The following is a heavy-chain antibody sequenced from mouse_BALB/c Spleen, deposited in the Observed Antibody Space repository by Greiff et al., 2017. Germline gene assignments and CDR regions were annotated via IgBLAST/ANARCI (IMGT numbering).Heavy chain of an antibody. Sequence: QVQLQQSGAELVRPGSSVKISCKASGYAFSSYWMNWVKQRPGQGLEWIGQIYPGDGDTNYNGKFKGKATLTADKSSSTAYMQLSSLTSEDSAVYFCARSDGNYLWFAYWGQGTLVTVSA. CDR3: ARSDGNYLWFAY. V-gene: IGHV1-80*01. CDR1: GYAFSSYW. J-gene: IGHJ3*01. CDR2: IYPGDGDT. D-gene: IGHD2-1*01.